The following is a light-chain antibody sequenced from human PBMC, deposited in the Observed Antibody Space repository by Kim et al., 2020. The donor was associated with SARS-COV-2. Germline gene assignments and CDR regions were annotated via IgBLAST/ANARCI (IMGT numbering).Light chain of an antibody. V-gene: IGKV1-39*01. CDR3: PQSHCTPMYA. CDR2: AAS. J-gene: IGKJ2*01. Sequence: DIQMTQALSSLSASVGDRVTITCRASQSISSYLNWYQQKPGKAPKLLIYAASSLQSGVPSRFSGSGSGTDFTLTISSLQPEDFASYYCPQSHCTPMYAIGQGTKLEI. CDR1: QSISSY.